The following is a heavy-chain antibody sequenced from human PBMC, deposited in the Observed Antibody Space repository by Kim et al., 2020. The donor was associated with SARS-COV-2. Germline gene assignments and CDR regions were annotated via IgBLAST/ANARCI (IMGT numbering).Heavy chain of an antibody. J-gene: IGHJ6*02. CDR3: ARGVGFLRWPGGGMDV. D-gene: IGHD2-21*01. CDR2: IYYSGST. V-gene: IGHV4-39*01. Sequence: SETLSLTCTVSGGSISSSSYYWGWIRQPPGKGLEWIGSIYYSGSTYYNPSLKSRVTISVDTSKNQFSLKLSSVTAADTAVYYCARGVGFLRWPGGGMDVWGQGTTVTVSS. CDR1: GGSISSSSYY.